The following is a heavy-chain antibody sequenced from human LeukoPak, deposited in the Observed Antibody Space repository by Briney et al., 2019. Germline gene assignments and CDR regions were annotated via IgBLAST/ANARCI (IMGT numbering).Heavy chain of an antibody. Sequence: ASVKVSCKASGYTFTSYYMHWVRQAPGQGLEWMGIINPSGGSTSYAQKFQGRVTMTRDMSTSTVYMELSSLRSEDTAVYYCASLLAHDAFDIWGQGTMVTVSS. CDR3: ASLLAHDAFDI. CDR1: GYTFTSYY. J-gene: IGHJ3*02. V-gene: IGHV1-46*01. D-gene: IGHD2-8*02. CDR2: INPSGGST.